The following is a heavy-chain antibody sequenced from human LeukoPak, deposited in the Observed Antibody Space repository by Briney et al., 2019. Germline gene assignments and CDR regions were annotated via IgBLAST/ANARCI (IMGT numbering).Heavy chain of an antibody. J-gene: IGHJ6*04. CDR2: INNDGSST. CDR3: AKDSVQREYYYYGMDV. V-gene: IGHV3-74*01. CDR1: GFTFANTW. D-gene: IGHD6-25*01. Sequence: GGSLRLSCAASGFTFANTWMYWGCQGLGKGLVLVSIINNDGSSTNYADSVKGRFTISRDNAKNTLYLQMNSLRAEDTAVYYCAKDSVQREYYYYGMDVWCKGTTVTVSS.